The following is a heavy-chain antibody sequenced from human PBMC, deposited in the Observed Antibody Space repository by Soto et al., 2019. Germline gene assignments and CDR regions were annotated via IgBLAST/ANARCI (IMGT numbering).Heavy chain of an antibody. V-gene: IGHV3-23*01. Sequence: GSLRLSCAASGFTFKTYAMNWVRQAPGKRLEWVSTVSGSADSTYYADSVKGRFTISRDNSKNTLHLQMSRLRTEDTAVYYCAKGSTGDCSSTSCLYYFDFWGQGTLVTVSS. D-gene: IGHD2-2*01. CDR2: VSGSADST. J-gene: IGHJ4*02. CDR3: AKGSTGDCSSTSCLYYFDF. CDR1: GFTFKTYA.